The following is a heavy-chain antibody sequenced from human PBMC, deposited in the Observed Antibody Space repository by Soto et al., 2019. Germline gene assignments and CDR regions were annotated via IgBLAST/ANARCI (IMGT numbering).Heavy chain of an antibody. V-gene: IGHV3-74*01. Sequence: EVQLVESGGDLVQPGGSLRLSCVASGFTFSDYWMHWVRQAPGTGLVWVSHINSDGTHTTYADSVKGRFTISRDNTKNTLYLQMNSLRVEDMAIYYCARSGGSNYPSDIWGQGTVVTVSS. CDR3: ARSGGSNYPSDI. D-gene: IGHD4-4*01. J-gene: IGHJ3*02. CDR1: GFTFSDYW. CDR2: INSDGTHT.